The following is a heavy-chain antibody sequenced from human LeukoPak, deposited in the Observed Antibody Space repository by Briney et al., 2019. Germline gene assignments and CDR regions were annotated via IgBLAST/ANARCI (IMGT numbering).Heavy chain of an antibody. CDR2: INHSGST. Sequence: PSETLSLTCAVYGGSFSGYYWSWIRQPPGKGLEWIGEINHSGSTNYNPSLKSRVTISVDTSKNQFSLKLSSVTAADTAVYYCARVASSEYYYYYYGMDVWGQGTTVTVSS. CDR3: ARVASSEYYYYYYGMDV. D-gene: IGHD2-15*01. J-gene: IGHJ6*02. CDR1: GGSFSGYY. V-gene: IGHV4-34*09.